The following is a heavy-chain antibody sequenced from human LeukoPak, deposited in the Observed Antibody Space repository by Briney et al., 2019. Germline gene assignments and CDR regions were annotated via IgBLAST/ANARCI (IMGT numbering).Heavy chain of an antibody. Sequence: PGGSLRLSCAASGFTVSSNYMSWVRQAPGEGLEWVSVIYTGGSTHYADSVKGRFTISRDNSKNTLYLQMNSLRAEDTAVYYCYSMIVVTIRLINDYWGQGTLVTVSS. J-gene: IGHJ4*02. CDR1: GFTVSSNY. D-gene: IGHD3-22*01. V-gene: IGHV3-66*01. CDR3: YSMIVVTIRLINDY. CDR2: IYTGGST.